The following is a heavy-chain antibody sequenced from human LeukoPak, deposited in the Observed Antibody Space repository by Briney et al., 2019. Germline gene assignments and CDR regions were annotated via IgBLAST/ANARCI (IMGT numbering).Heavy chain of an antibody. J-gene: IGHJ3*02. CDR2: IIPIFGTA. V-gene: IGHV1-69*13. CDR1: GGTFSSYA. D-gene: IGHD3-10*01. CDR3: ARGGITMVRGVPEFDAFDI. Sequence: ASVKVSCKASGGTFSSYAISWVRQAPGQGLEWMGGIIPIFGTANYAQRFQGRVTITADESTSTAYMELSSLRSEDTAVYYCARGGITMVRGVPEFDAFDIWGQGTMVTVSS.